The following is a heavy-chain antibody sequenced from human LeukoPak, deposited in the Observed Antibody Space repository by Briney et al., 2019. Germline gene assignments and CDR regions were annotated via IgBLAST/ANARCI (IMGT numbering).Heavy chain of an antibody. CDR1: GFTFSTYS. CDR3: ARGGGDSSWENYFDY. J-gene: IGHJ4*02. V-gene: IGHV3-48*04. CDR2: IDSSGTTI. Sequence: PGGSLRLSCAASGFTFSTYSMNWVRQAPGKGLEWVSYIDSSGTTIYYADSVRGRFTISRDNAKNSLYLQMNSLRAEDTAVYYCARGGGDSSWENYFDYWGQGTLVTVSS. D-gene: IGHD3-22*01.